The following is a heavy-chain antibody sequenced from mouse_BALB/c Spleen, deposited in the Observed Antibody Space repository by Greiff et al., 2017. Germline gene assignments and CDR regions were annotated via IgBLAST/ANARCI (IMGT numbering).Heavy chain of an antibody. Sequence: EVQLQQSGPGLVKPSQSLSLTCTVTGYSITSDYAWNWIRQFPGNKLEWMGYISYSGSTSYNPSLKSRISITRDTSKNQFFLQLNSVTTEDTATYYCAREEDYGSSHWYFDVWGAGTTVTVSS. CDR2: ISYSGST. D-gene: IGHD1-1*01. CDR3: AREEDYGSSHWYFDV. CDR1: GYSITSDYA. V-gene: IGHV3-2*02. J-gene: IGHJ1*01.